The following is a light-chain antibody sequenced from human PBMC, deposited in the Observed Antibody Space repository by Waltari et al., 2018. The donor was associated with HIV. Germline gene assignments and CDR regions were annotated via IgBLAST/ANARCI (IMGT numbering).Light chain of an antibody. CDR2: GAS. CDR3: QQYGSSPPFT. J-gene: IGKJ3*01. Sequence: IVLTQSPGTLSLSPGERATLSGRASPSVSSSYLAGYQQKPGQAPRLLIYGASSRATGIPDRCSVSGAGTDFTFTISRLEPEDFAVYYCQQYGSSPPFTFGPGTKVDIK. V-gene: IGKV3-20*01. CDR1: PSVSSSY.